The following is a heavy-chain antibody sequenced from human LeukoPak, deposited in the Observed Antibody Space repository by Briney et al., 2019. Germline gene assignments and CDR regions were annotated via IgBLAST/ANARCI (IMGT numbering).Heavy chain of an antibody. CDR3: AAAVFDAFDI. V-gene: IGHV3-53*01. CDR2: IYSGGST. CDR1: GFTFGSFW. J-gene: IGHJ3*02. Sequence: GGSLRLSCAASGFTFGSFWMSWVRQAPGKGLEWVSVIYSGGSTYCADSVKGRFTISRDNSKNTLYLQMNSLRAEDTAVYYCAAAVFDAFDIWGQGTMVTVSS. D-gene: IGHD6-13*01.